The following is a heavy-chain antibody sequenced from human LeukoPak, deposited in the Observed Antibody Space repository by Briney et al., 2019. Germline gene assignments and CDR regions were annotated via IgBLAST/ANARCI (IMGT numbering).Heavy chain of an antibody. D-gene: IGHD2-2*01. CDR1: GFTVSSNY. CDR2: IYSGGST. CDR3: ARDYRAPGAVVPAGGYYYYGMDV. V-gene: IGHV3-66*01. Sequence: GGSLRLSCAASGFTVSSNYMSWVRQAPGKGLEWVSVIYSGGSTYYADSVKGRFTISRDNSKNTLYLQMNSLRAEDTAVYYCARDYRAPGAVVPAGGYYYYGMDVWGQGTTVTVFS. J-gene: IGHJ6*02.